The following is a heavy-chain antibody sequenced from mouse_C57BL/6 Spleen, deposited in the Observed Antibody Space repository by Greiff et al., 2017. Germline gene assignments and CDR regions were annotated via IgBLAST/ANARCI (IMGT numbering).Heavy chain of an antibody. CDR3: ARGAMVTTPYYYAMDY. CDR1: GFNIKNTY. CDR2: IDPANGNT. J-gene: IGHJ4*01. V-gene: IGHV14-3*01. Sequence: EVQLVESVAELVRPGASVKLSCTASGFNIKNTYMHWVKQRPEQGLEWIGRIDPANGNTKYAPKFQGKATITADTSSNTAYLQLSSLASEDTAIYYCARGAMVTTPYYYAMDYWGQGTSVTVSS. D-gene: IGHD2-1*01.